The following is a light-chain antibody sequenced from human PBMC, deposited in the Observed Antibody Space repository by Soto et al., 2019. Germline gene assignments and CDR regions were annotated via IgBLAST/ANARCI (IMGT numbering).Light chain of an antibody. CDR1: QRVSTN. CDR2: NAL. Sequence: DIEITQSPATLSESPGERATLSCRASQRVSTNLAWYQQKPGQAPRLRIYNALTRATGIPARFSGSGSGTEFTLTISSLQSEDFAFYDCQQCNNWPRTFGQGTKVDI. CDR3: QQCNNWPRT. J-gene: IGKJ1*01. V-gene: IGKV3-15*01.